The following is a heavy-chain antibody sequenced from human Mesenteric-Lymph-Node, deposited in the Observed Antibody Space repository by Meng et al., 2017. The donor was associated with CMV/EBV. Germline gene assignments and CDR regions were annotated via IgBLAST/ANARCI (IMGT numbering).Heavy chain of an antibody. J-gene: IGHJ4*02. D-gene: IGHD4-23*01. Sequence: QVQLRQGGPGLLKPSEALSPTCAGYCGSFSGYYWSWIRQPPGKELEWIGEINHSGGTNYNPSLKSRVTISVDTSKNQFSLKLSSVTAADTAVYYCARHQRWLKSEGGFNYWGQGTLVTVSS. CDR1: CGSFSGYY. CDR3: ARHQRWLKSEGGFNY. CDR2: INHSGGT. V-gene: IGHV4-34*01.